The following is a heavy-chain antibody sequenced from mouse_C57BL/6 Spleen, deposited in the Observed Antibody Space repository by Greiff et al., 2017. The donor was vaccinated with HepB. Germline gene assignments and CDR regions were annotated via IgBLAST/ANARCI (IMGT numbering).Heavy chain of an antibody. J-gene: IGHJ4*01. CDR3: TDGYDGYAMDY. CDR2: IDPENGDT. CDR1: GFNIKDDY. V-gene: IGHV14-4*01. Sequence: EVQLQQSGAELVRPGASVKLSCTASGFNIKDDYMHWVKQRPEQGLEWIGWIDPENGDTEYASKFQGKATITADTSSNTAYLQLSSLTSEDTAVYYCTDGYDGYAMDYWGQRTSVTVSS. D-gene: IGHD2-2*01.